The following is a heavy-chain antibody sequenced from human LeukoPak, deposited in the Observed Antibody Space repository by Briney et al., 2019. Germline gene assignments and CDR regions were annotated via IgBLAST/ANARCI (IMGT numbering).Heavy chain of an antibody. Sequence: GGSLRLSCAASGLTFSNYGMYWVRQAPGKGLEWVAFVRYDGSDKYYVDSVKGRLTISRDNSKDALYLQMNSLRAEDTALYYCVKDLGGLYSSDYWGHGTLVTVSS. CDR1: GLTFSNYG. CDR3: VKDLGGLYSSDY. CDR2: VRYDGSDK. D-gene: IGHD3/OR15-3a*01. J-gene: IGHJ4*01. V-gene: IGHV3-30*02.